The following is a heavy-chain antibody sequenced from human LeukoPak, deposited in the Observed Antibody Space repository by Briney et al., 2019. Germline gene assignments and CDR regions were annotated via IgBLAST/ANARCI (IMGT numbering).Heavy chain of an antibody. CDR1: GGSISSYY. CDR3: ARGFLGYCSSTSRHRPYYFDY. Sequence: SETLSLTCTVSGGSISSYYWSWIRQPPGKGLEYIGYIYYSGSTNYNPSLKSRVTISVDTSKNQFSLKLSSVTAADTAVYYCARGFLGYCSSTSRHRPYYFDYWGQGTLVTVSS. V-gene: IGHV4-59*12. CDR2: IYYSGST. D-gene: IGHD2-2*01. J-gene: IGHJ4*02.